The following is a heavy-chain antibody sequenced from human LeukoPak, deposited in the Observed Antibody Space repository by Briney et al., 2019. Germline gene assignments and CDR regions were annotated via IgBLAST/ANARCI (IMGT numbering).Heavy chain of an antibody. CDR1: GYTFTSYA. J-gene: IGHJ6*03. CDR3: ARVSEVRWPYYYYYMDV. D-gene: IGHD4-23*01. V-gene: IGHV7-4-1*02. CDR2: INTNTGNP. Sequence: AASVKVSCKASGYTFTSYAMNWVRQAPGQGLEWMGWINTNTGNPTYAQGFTGRFVFSLDTSVSTAYLQISSLKAEDTAVYYCARVSEVRWPYYYYYMDVWGKGTTVTVSS.